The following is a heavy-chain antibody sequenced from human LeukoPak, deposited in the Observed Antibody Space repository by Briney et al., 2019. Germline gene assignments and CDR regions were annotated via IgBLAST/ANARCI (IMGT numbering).Heavy chain of an antibody. CDR1: GFTFSSYE. CDR2: ISSSGSTI. CDR3: ARVGAYNWNYICGC. Sequence: AGGSLRLSCAASGFTFSSYEMNWVRQAPGKGLEWVSYISSSGSTIYYADSVKGRFTISRDNAKNSLYLQMNSLRAEDTAVYYCARVGAYNWNYICGCWGQGTLVTVSS. D-gene: IGHD1-7*01. J-gene: IGHJ4*02. V-gene: IGHV3-48*03.